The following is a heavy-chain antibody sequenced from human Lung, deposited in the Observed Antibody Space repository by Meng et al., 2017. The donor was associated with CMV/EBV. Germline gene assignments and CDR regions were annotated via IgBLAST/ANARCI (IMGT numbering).Heavy chain of an antibody. D-gene: IGHD2-15*01. Sequence: GGSLRLXCAASGFTFSGYWMTWVRQAPGKGLEWVANIKQDGSEEYYVDSVKGRFTISRDNAKNTLYLQMNSLRAEDTAVYYCATDCTFGSCSHTGYYSYYYGMGVWXPGNXVNGAS. V-gene: IGHV3-7*01. CDR2: IKQDGSEE. CDR3: ATDCTFGSCSHTGYYSYYYGMGV. J-gene: IGHJ6*02. CDR1: GFTFSGYW.